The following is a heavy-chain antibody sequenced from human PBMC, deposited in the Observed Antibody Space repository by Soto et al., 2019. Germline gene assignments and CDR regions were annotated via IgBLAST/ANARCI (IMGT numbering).Heavy chain of an antibody. CDR3: ARDGGNYYYYGMDV. J-gene: IGHJ6*02. CDR1: GGTFSSYA. D-gene: IGHD3-16*01. CDR2: IIPIFGTA. V-gene: IGHV1-69*13. Sequence: SVKVSFKASGGTFSSYAISWLRQAPGQGLEWMGGIIPIFGTANYAQKFQGRVTITADESTSTAYMELSSVTAADTAVYYCARDGGNYYYYGMDVWGQGTTVTVSS.